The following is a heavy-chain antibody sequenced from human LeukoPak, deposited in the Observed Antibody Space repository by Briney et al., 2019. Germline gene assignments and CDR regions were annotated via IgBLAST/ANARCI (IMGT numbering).Heavy chain of an antibody. J-gene: IGHJ4*02. D-gene: IGHD5-18*01. Sequence: GGSVRLSCTASGFTLSRHWMHCVRHAPGKGLVWVSCIDSDGSDTNYADSVKGRFTISRDNAKNTLYLQMNSLRAEDSAVYYCARGLSGEYSYGYSDYWGQGNVVTVSS. V-gene: IGHV3-74*01. CDR1: GFTLSRHW. CDR2: IDSDGSDT. CDR3: ARGLSGEYSYGYSDY.